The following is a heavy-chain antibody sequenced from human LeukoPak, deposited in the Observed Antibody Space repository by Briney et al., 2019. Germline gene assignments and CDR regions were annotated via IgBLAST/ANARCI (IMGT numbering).Heavy chain of an antibody. D-gene: IGHD2/OR15-2a*01. V-gene: IGHV1-2*02. CDR2: INPNSGDT. CDR3: ASSRGPRGTYFR. Sequence: ASVKVSCKASGYTFTGYYIHWVRQAPGQGLEWMGWINPNSGDTDYAQKFQGRVAVTRDTSISTAYMELSRLTSDDTAVYYCASSRGPRGTYFRWGQGTLVTVSS. J-gene: IGHJ4*02. CDR1: GYTFTGYY.